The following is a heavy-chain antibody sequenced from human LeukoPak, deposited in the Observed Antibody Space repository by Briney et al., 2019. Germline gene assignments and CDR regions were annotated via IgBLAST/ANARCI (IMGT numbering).Heavy chain of an antibody. CDR2: INSDGSST. CDR3: AKDPSIVPYYFDY. D-gene: IGHD2-21*01. CDR1: GFTFSNYW. V-gene: IGHV3-74*01. Sequence: PGGSLRLSCAASGFTFSNYWMHWVRQAPGKGLVWVSRINSDGSSTSYADSVKGRFTISRDNSKNTLYLQMNSLRAEDTAVYYCAKDPSIVPYYFDYWGQGTLVTVSS. J-gene: IGHJ4*02.